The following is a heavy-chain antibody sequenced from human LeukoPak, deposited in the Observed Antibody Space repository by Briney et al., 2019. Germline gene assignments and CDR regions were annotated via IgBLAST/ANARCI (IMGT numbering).Heavy chain of an antibody. Sequence: GGSLRLSCAGYGFTFSNHGMNWVRQAAGKGLEWVSGISPSGDITYYVDSVKCRFTISRDNSKNTFYLQMNSLRAEDTAVYYCAKDSGWLRFHYWGQGTLVTVSS. V-gene: IGHV3-23*01. CDR1: GFTFSNHG. J-gene: IGHJ4*02. CDR3: AKDSGWLRFHY. D-gene: IGHD5-12*01. CDR2: ISPSGDIT.